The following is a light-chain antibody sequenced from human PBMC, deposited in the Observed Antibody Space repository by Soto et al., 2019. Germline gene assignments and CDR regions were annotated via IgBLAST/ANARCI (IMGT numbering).Light chain of an antibody. CDR2: GNS. J-gene: IGLJ3*02. V-gene: IGLV1-40*01. CDR1: SSNLGGDYD. Sequence: QSVLTQPPSVSGAPGQRVTISCTGSSSNLGGDYDVHWYQQLPGTAPKLLIYGNSNRPSGVPDRFSGSKSGTSTTLSITGLQAEEEADYSCLSYVSSLIPGVFGGGTKPTV. CDR3: LSYVSSLIPGV.